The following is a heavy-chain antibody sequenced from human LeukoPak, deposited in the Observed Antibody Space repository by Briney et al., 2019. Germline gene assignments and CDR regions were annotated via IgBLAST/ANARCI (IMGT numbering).Heavy chain of an antibody. CDR3: ARGGGTAHFDY. CDR2: ISPYSGDT. J-gene: IGHJ4*02. Sequence: ASVKVSCKASGYTFTAYNFHWVRQAPGQGLDWMGWISPYSGDTQYAQKFQDRVTMTRVTSISTVYMELSSLRSDDTAVYYCARGGGTAHFDYWGQGTPVTVCS. V-gene: IGHV1-2*02. D-gene: IGHD1-1*01. CDR1: GYTFTAYN.